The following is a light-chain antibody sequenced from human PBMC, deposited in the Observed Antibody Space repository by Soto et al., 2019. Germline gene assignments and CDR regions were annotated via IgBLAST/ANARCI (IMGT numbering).Light chain of an antibody. CDR2: DVS. CDR3: CSYSGSDSLL. J-gene: IGLJ3*02. V-gene: IGLV2-11*01. CDR1: SSDVGSYNY. Sequence: QSALTQPRSVSGSPGESVTISCSGTSSDVGSYNYVSWYQQYPGKAPKVMIYDVSERPSEVPVRFSGSQSGNTASLTISGLQAEDEAEYFCCSYSGSDSLLFGGGTKLTVL.